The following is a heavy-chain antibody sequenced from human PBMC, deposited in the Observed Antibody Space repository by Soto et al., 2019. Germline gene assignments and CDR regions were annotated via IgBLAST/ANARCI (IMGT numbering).Heavy chain of an antibody. CDR3: SGIAGPLYYYGMDV. CDR2: IIPIFGTP. J-gene: IGHJ6*02. V-gene: IGHV1-69*12. CDR1: GGTFSSYA. Sequence: QVQLVQSGAEVKKPGSSVKVSCKVSGGTFSSYAISWVRQAPGQGLEWMGGIIPIFGTPNYAQKFQARVTITADETTSTAYRELSSLRSEDTAVYCCSGIAGPLYYYGMDVWGQGTTVTVSS. D-gene: IGHD6-13*01.